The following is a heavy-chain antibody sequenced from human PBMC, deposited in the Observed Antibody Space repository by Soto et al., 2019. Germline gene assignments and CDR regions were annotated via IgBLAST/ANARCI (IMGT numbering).Heavy chain of an antibody. D-gene: IGHD4-17*01. Sequence: QVQLVQSGAEVKKPGASVKVSCKASGYTFTSYGISWVRQAPGQGLEWMGWISAYNGNTNYAQKLQGRVTMTTDTSTSTAYMELRSLRSDDTAVYYCARESALDDYGAYQLMGWFDPWGQGTLVTVSS. CDR1: GYTFTSYG. CDR2: ISAYNGNT. V-gene: IGHV1-18*01. CDR3: ARESALDDYGAYQLMGWFDP. J-gene: IGHJ5*02.